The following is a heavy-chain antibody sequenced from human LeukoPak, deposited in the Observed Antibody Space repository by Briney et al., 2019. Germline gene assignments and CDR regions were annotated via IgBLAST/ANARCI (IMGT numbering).Heavy chain of an antibody. D-gene: IGHD2-2*01. V-gene: IGHV3-7*01. J-gene: IGHJ4*02. CDR1: GFTFSSYW. CDR3: ARREYCSSTSCSVTFDY. CDR2: IKQDGSEK. Sequence: PGGSLRLSCAASGFTFSSYWMSWVRQAPGKGLEWVANIKQDGSEKYYVDSVKGRFTISRDKAKNSLYLQMNSLRAEDTAVYYCARREYCSSTSCSVTFDYWGQGTLVTVSS.